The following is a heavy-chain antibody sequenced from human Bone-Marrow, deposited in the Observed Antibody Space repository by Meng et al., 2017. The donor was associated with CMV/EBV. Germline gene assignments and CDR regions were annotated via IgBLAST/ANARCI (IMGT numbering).Heavy chain of an antibody. CDR3: AREGGYSYGVYFDY. V-gene: IGHV3-7*01. CDR2: IKQDGSEK. D-gene: IGHD5-18*01. CDR1: GFTFSSYG. J-gene: IGHJ4*02. Sequence: GESLKISCAASGFTFSSYGMHWVRQAPGKGLEWVANIKQDGSEKYYVDSVKGRFTISRDNAKNSLYLQMNSLRAEDTAVYYCAREGGYSYGVYFDYWGQGTLVPVSS.